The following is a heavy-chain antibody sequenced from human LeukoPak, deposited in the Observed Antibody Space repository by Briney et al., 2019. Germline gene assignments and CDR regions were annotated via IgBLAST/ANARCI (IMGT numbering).Heavy chain of an antibody. CDR2: IKQDGSEK. V-gene: IGHV3-7*01. CDR3: ARDPPGYYDFWSGYYPGEGDYFDY. CDR1: GFTFSSYW. Sequence: GGSLRLSCAASGFTFSSYWMSWVRQAPGKGLEWVANIKQDGSEKYYVDSVKGRFTISRDNAKNSLYLQMNSLRAEDTAVYYCARDPPGYYDFWSGYYPGEGDYFDYWGQGTPVTVSS. D-gene: IGHD3-3*01. J-gene: IGHJ4*02.